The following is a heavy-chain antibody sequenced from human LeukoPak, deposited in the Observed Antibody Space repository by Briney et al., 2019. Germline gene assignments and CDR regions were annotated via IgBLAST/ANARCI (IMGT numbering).Heavy chain of an antibody. CDR2: IGNNGGGI. V-gene: IGHV3-64D*06. D-gene: IGHD1-1*01. Sequence: GGSLRLSCAASGFTFSTYTMYWVRHPPGKRLEWVSIIGNNGGGIHYADSVRGRFTISRDNSKNALYLQMSSLRVEDTAVYYCVPKGNEGYWGQGTLVTVSS. CDR3: VPKGNEGY. CDR1: GFTFSTYT. J-gene: IGHJ4*02.